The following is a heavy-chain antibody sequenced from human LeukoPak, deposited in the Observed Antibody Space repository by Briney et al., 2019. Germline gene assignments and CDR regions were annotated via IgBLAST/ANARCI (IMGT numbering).Heavy chain of an antibody. J-gene: IGHJ5*02. Sequence: ASVKVSCKVSGYTLTELSMHWVRQAPGKGLEWMGGFDPEDGETIYAQKFQGRVTMTEDTSTDTAYMELSSLRSEDTAVYYCAREFTLGWRSTVTTRWFDPWGQGTLVTVSS. CDR2: FDPEDGET. V-gene: IGHV1-24*01. CDR3: AREFTLGWRSTVTTRWFDP. D-gene: IGHD4-17*01. CDR1: GYTLTELS.